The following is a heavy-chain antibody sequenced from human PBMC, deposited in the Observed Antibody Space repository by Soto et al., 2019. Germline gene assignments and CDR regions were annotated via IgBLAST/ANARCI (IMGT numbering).Heavy chain of an antibody. J-gene: IGHJ1*01. CDR1: GFTFSSYA. CDR3: AKDRPPVSHAEYFQH. CDR2: ISGSGGST. Sequence: EVQLLESGGGLVQPGGSLRLSCAASGFTFSSYAMSWVRQAPGKGLEWVSAISGSGGSTYYADSVKGRFTISRDNSKNTQYLQMHSLRAEDTAVYYCAKDRPPVSHAEYFQHWGQGSLVTVSS. D-gene: IGHD6-6*01. V-gene: IGHV3-23*01.